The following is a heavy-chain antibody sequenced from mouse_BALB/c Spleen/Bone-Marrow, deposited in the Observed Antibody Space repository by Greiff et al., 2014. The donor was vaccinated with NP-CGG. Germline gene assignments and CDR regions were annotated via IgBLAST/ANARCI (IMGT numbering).Heavy chain of an antibody. CDR1: GFYIKNTY. CDR2: IDPANGNT. V-gene: IGHV14-3*02. CDR3: ATYYRYDRRFAY. Sequence: VQLKESGAELVEPGASVKLSCPASGFYIKNTYIHWGKQRPGKGLEWVGRIDPANGNTKYDPKFQGKATITADTSSNTAYLQLSSLTSEDTAVYYCATYYRYDRRFAYWGQGTLVTVSA. D-gene: IGHD2-14*01. J-gene: IGHJ3*01.